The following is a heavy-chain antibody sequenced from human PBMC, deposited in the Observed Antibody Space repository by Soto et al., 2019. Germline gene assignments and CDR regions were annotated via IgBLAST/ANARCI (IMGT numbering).Heavy chain of an antibody. Sequence: KPSETLSLTCTVSGGSISSFYWSWIRQPPGKGLEWIGYIYYSGSTNYNPSLKSRVTISVDTSKNQFSLKLSSVTAADTAIYYCARAGGYYYYGMDVWGQGTTVTVSS. CDR1: GGSISSFY. CDR3: ARAGGYYYYGMDV. CDR2: IYYSGST. J-gene: IGHJ6*02. V-gene: IGHV4-59*01. D-gene: IGHD3-16*01.